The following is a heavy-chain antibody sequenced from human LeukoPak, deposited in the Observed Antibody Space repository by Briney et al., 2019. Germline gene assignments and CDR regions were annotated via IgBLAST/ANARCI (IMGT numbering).Heavy chain of an antibody. CDR2: IYPGDSET. V-gene: IGHV5-51*01. CDR1: GYSFTSYW. J-gene: IGHJ4*02. CDR3: ATSESQTKFDY. D-gene: IGHD1/OR15-1a*01. Sequence: GESLKISCKGSGYSFTSYWIGWVRRMPGKGLEWMGIIYPGDSETRYSPSFQGQVTISADKSTSTAYLQWSNLKASDTAMYFCATSESQTKFDYWGQGTQVIVSS.